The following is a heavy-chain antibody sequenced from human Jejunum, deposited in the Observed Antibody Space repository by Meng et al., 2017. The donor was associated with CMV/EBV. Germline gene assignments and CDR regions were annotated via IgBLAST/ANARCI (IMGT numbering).Heavy chain of an antibody. D-gene: IGHD5-24*01. CDR1: GSPSAGVD. CDR3: ARERGYNSGPNDAFDI. V-gene: IGHV1-2*02. Sequence: GPEWRRPRTSGRAPSTALGSPSAGVDMHWGRHAPGQGPGWMGWIKPNNGDTNYAQKFQGRVTMTMDTSISTAYMDLSSLTSDDTAVYYCARERGYNSGPNDAFDIWGQGTMVTVSS. CDR2: IKPNNGDT. J-gene: IGHJ3*02.